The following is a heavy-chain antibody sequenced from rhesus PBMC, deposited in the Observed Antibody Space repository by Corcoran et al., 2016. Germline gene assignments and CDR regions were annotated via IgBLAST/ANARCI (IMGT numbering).Heavy chain of an antibody. Sequence: QVQLQESGPGLVKPSETLSLTCGVSGGSITNKYWGWGRQSPGKGLEWIGYILGAGGKPTYTPSLKSRVTISTDPSKNQFSLELSSVTAADTAIYYCARYGYSYSFDFWGQGVLVTVSS. CDR1: GGSITNKY. J-gene: IGHJ4*01. CDR2: ILGAGGKP. V-gene: IGHV4-160*01. D-gene: IGHD5-12*01. CDR3: ARYGYSYSFDF.